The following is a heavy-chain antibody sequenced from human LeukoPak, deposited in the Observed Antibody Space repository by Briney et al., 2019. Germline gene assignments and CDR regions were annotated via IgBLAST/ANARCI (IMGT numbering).Heavy chain of an antibody. J-gene: IGHJ6*02. CDR3: AREAGSGIYGMDV. Sequence: SQTLSLTCTVSGGSISSGGYYWSWTRQHPGKGLEWIGYIYYSGSTYYNPSLKSRVTISVDTSKNQFSLKLSSVTAADTAVYYCAREAGSGIYGMDVWGQGTTVTVSS. CDR2: IYYSGST. CDR1: GGSISSGGYY. V-gene: IGHV4-31*03. D-gene: IGHD3-10*01.